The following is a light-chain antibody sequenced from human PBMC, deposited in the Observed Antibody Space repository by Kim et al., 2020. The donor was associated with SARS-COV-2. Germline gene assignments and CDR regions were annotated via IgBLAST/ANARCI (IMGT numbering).Light chain of an antibody. Sequence: ASLGGRVAITCRASEDISTYLAWFQQKPGEAPKSLIYAASSLQSGVPSRFSGSGSGTDFTLTINSLQPDDFATYYCQQYDSYPRTFGQGTKVDIK. CDR3: QQYDSYPRT. V-gene: IGKV1-16*01. CDR2: AAS. CDR1: EDISTY. J-gene: IGKJ1*01.